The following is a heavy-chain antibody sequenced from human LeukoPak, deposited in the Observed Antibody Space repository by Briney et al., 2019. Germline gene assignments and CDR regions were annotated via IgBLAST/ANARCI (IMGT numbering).Heavy chain of an antibody. CDR3: ARADNWNAFEY. CDR2: ISNSGST. CDR1: GGSISSGGYF. D-gene: IGHD1-1*01. J-gene: IGHJ4*02. V-gene: IGHV4-31*03. Sequence: SETLSLTCTVSGGSISSGGYFWSWIRQHPGKGLEWVGYISNSGSTSYNPSLKSRVTLSVDTSKTKFSLKLGSVTAADTAVYYCARADNWNAFEYWGQGTLVPVSS.